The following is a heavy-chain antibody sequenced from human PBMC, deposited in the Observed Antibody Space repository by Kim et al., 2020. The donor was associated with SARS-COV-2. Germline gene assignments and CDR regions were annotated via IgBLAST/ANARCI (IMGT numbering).Heavy chain of an antibody. D-gene: IGHD6-19*01. V-gene: IGHV3-74*01. Sequence: YAETMKGRLTIARDDAKNTVYLQRNSLRDEVTAVYYCARALAVAGTGGYYWGQGTLVTVSS. J-gene: IGHJ4*02. CDR3: ARALAVAGTGGYY.